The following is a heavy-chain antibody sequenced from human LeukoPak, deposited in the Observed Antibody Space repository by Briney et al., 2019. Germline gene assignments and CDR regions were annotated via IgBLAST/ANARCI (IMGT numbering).Heavy chain of an antibody. D-gene: IGHD2-21*02. CDR3: VKEPKYCGGDCYPTYYFDY. CDR2: ISSNGGNT. CDR1: GFTFSSYA. V-gene: IGHV3-64D*06. Sequence: GGSLRLSCSASGFTFSSYAMHWVRQAPGKGLEYISAISSNGGNTYYADSVKGRFTISRDNSKNTLYLQMSSLRAEDTAVYYCVKEPKYCGGDCYPTYYFDYWGQGTLVTVSS. J-gene: IGHJ4*02.